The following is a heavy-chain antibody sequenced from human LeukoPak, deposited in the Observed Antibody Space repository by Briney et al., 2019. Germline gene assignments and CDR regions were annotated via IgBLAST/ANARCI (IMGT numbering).Heavy chain of an antibody. CDR1: GFTFSSYS. D-gene: IGHD1-26*01. CDR2: ISSSSSYI. V-gene: IGHV3-21*01. J-gene: IGHJ4*02. CDR3: ARDRMGATGYFDS. Sequence: GGSLRLSCAASGFTFSSYSMNWVRQAPGKGLEWVSSISSSSSYIYYADSVKGRFTISRDNAKNSLYLQMNSLRAEDTAVYYCARDRMGATGYFDSWGQGTLVTVSS.